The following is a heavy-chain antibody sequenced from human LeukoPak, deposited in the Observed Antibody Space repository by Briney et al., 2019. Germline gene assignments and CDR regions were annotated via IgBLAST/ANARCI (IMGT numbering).Heavy chain of an antibody. CDR2: IIPIFGTA. Sequence: SVKVSCKASGGTFSSYAISWVRQAPGQGLEWMGGIIPIFGTANYAQKFQGRVTITADESTSTAYMELSSLRSEGTAVYYCARENCSSTSCYFDYWGQGTLVTVSS. CDR1: GGTFSSYA. D-gene: IGHD2-2*01. J-gene: IGHJ4*02. CDR3: ARENCSSTSCYFDY. V-gene: IGHV1-69*01.